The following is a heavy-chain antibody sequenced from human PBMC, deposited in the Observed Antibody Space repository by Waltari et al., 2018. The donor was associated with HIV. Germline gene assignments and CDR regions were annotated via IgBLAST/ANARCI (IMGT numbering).Heavy chain of an antibody. CDR1: GGTFSSYA. Sequence: QVQLVQSGAEVKKPGSSVKVSCKASGGTFSSYAISWVRQAPGQGLEWMGGSIPSVGTANYAQKFQGRVTITADESTSTAYMELSSLRSEDTAVDYCARDRYYYDPSVTHFDYWGQGTLVTVSS. D-gene: IGHD3-22*01. CDR2: SIPSVGTA. V-gene: IGHV1-69*01. CDR3: ARDRYYYDPSVTHFDY. J-gene: IGHJ4*02.